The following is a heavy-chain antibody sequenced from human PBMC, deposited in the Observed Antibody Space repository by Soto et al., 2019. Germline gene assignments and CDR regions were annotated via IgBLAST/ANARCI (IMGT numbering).Heavy chain of an antibody. CDR2: IYYSGST. J-gene: IGHJ5*02. CDR3: ARHYSSSSRNWFDP. Sequence: PSETLSLTCSVSGGSINSSSYFWGWVRQPPGKGLEWIGSIYYSGSTYYNPSLRSRVTISVDTSKNQFSLKLSSVTAADTAVFYCARHYSSSSRNWFDPWGQGTLVTV. D-gene: IGHD6-13*01. V-gene: IGHV4-39*01. CDR1: GGSINSSSYF.